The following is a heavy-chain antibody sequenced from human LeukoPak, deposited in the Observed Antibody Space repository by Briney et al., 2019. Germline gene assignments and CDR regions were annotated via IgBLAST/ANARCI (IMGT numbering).Heavy chain of an antibody. V-gene: IGHV3-9*01. CDR1: GFTFNDQA. D-gene: IGHD1-26*01. CDR2: ITWNSGGI. Sequence: GTSLRLSCAASGFTFNDQAMYWVRQAPGKGLEWVSGITWNSGGIGYADSVKGRFTISRDNSKNTVYLQMNSLRVEDTAIYYCARDPLTGSYGVNWLDPWGQGTLVTVSS. J-gene: IGHJ5*02. CDR3: ARDPLTGSYGVNWLDP.